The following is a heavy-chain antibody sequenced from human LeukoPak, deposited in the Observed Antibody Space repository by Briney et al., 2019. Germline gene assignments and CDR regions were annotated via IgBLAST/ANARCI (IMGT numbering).Heavy chain of an antibody. CDR1: GGSISSYY. Sequence: MPSETLSLTCTVSGGSISSYYWSWIRQPPGKGLEWVGYIYYSGSTNYNPSLKSRVTISVDTSKNQFSLKLSSVTAADTAVYYCARRDYYGSGSYNYWGQGTLVTVSS. D-gene: IGHD3-10*01. V-gene: IGHV4-59*01. CDR2: IYYSGST. CDR3: ARRDYYGSGSYNY. J-gene: IGHJ4*02.